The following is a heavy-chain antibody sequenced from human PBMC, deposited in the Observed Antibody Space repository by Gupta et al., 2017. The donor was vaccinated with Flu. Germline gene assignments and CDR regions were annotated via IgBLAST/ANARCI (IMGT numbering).Heavy chain of an antibody. CDR2: TYYLSKWYN. J-gene: IGHJ3*02. CDR1: SNTAA. V-gene: IGHV6-1*01. CDR3: ARQYGYLINI. D-gene: IGHD5-12*01. Sequence: SNTAAWHWIRQSPSRGLEWLGRTYYLSKWYNEYALSVKSRIAINPDTSQNQFSLQLESVTPEDTAVYYCARQYGYLINIWGQGTSVTVS.